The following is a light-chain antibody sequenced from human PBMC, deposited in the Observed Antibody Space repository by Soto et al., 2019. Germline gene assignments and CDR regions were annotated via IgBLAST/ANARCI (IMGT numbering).Light chain of an antibody. V-gene: IGLV2-14*01. CDR2: DVS. Sequence: QSALTQPASVSGSPGQSITISCTGTSSDVGGYNYVSWYQQHPGKAPKLMIYDVSNQPSGVSNRFSGSKSGNTASLTISGLQAEDEADDYCSSYTSSSTHVVFGGGTKVTVL. J-gene: IGLJ2*01. CDR3: SSYTSSSTHVV. CDR1: SSDVGGYNY.